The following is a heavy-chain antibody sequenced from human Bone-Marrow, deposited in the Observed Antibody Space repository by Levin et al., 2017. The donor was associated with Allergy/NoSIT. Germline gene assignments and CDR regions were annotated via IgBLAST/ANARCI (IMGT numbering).Heavy chain of an antibody. V-gene: IGHV3-23*01. CDR2: ISGSGGST. Sequence: ETLSLTCAASGFTFSSYAMSWVRQAPGKGLEWVSAISGSGGSTYYADSVKGRFTISRDNSKNTLYLQMNSLRAEDAAVYYWAKDLPGVAVAGERGGYWGQGTLVTVSS. CDR1: GFTFSSYA. J-gene: IGHJ4*02. CDR3: AKDLPGVAVAGERGGY. D-gene: IGHD6-19*01.